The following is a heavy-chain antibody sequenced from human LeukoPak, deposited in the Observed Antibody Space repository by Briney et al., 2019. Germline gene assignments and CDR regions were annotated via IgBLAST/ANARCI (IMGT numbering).Heavy chain of an antibody. CDR1: GFTFSSYG. CDR2: IRYDGSNK. J-gene: IGHJ4*02. Sequence: GGSLRLSCAASGFTFSSYGMYWVRQAPGKGLEWVAFIRYDGSNKYYADSVKGRFTISRDNSKNTLYLQMNSLRAEDTAVYYCAKDRYSSGWYGSDYWGQGTLVTVSS. V-gene: IGHV3-30*02. D-gene: IGHD6-19*01. CDR3: AKDRYSSGWYGSDY.